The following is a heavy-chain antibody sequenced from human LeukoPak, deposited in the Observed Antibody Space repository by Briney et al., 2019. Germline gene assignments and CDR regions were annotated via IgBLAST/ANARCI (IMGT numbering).Heavy chain of an antibody. Sequence: ASVKVSCKASGYTFTSYDINWVRQAPGQGLEWMGWMNPNSGNTGYAQKFQGRVTMTRNTSISTAYMELSSLRSEDTAVYYCARGLRFPGVYYYMDVWGKGTTVTVSS. J-gene: IGHJ6*03. CDR1: GYTFTSYD. D-gene: IGHD3-10*01. CDR3: ARGLRFPGVYYYMDV. V-gene: IGHV1-8*01. CDR2: MNPNSGNT.